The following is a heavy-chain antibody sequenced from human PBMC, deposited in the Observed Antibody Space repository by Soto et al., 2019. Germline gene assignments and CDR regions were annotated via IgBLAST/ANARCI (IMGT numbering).Heavy chain of an antibody. CDR1: GGSISSSSYY. V-gene: IGHV4-39*01. Sequence: SETLSLTCTVSGGSISSSSYYWGWIRQPPGKGLEWIGSIYYSGSTYYNPSLKSRVTISVDTSKNQFSLKLSSVTAADTAVYYCARRVGWNYGTPQFDYWGQGTLVTVSS. D-gene: IGHD1-7*01. CDR3: ARRVGWNYGTPQFDY. J-gene: IGHJ4*02. CDR2: IYYSGST.